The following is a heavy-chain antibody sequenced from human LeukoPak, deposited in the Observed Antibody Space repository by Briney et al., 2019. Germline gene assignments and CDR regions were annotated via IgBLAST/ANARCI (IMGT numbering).Heavy chain of an antibody. CDR3: ARLDTIFGVAKGFDH. Sequence: GRSLRLSCAASGFTFSSNAMSWVRQAPGKGLEWVSAISGSGGSTYYADSVKGRFTISRDNSKNTLYLQMNSLRAEDTAVYYCARLDTIFGVAKGFDHWGQGILVTVSS. V-gene: IGHV3-23*01. CDR1: GFTFSSNA. CDR2: ISGSGGST. D-gene: IGHD3-3*01. J-gene: IGHJ4*02.